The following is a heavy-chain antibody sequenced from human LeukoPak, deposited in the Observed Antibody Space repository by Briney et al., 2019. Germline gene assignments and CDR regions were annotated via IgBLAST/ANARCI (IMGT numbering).Heavy chain of an antibody. J-gene: IGHJ4*02. D-gene: IGHD3-22*01. CDR1: GFTFGDYA. V-gene: IGHV3-9*01. CDR2: ISWNSGSI. Sequence: GRSLRLSCAASGFTFGDYAMHWVRQAPGKGLEWVSGISWNSGSIGYADSVKGRFTISRDNAKNSLYLQMNSLRAEDTALYYCAKGYYYDSSGYYAAYFDYWGQGTLVTVSS. CDR3: AKGYYYDSSGYYAAYFDY.